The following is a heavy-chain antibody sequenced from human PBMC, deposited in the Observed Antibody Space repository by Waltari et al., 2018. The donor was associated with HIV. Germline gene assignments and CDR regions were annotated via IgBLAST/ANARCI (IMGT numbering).Heavy chain of an antibody. CDR3: ARDSRGTSWSLNWFDP. V-gene: IGHV3-21*02. Sequence: EVQLVDSGGGLVKPGGSLRLSCAASGFTFSDYSMNWVRQSPGKEVVWVCCIRSSCSYIDYANAVEVRFTISRHNAQNLMYLQRSNLRANDSAMYFCARDSRGTSWSLNWFDPWGQGTLVTVSS. CDR1: GFTFSDYS. J-gene: IGHJ5*02. D-gene: IGHD6-13*01. CDR2: IRSSCSYI.